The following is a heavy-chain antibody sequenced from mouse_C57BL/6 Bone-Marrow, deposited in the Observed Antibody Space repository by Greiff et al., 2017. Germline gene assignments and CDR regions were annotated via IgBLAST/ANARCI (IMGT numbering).Heavy chain of an antibody. D-gene: IGHD1-1*01. CDR2: IYPSDSET. CDR3: ARDLLRDY. Sequence: QVQLQQPGAELVRPGSSVKLSCKASGYTFTSYWMDWVKQRPGQGLEWIGNIYPSDSETHYNQKFKDKATLTVDKSSSTAYMQFSSLTSEDSAVYYCARDLLRDYWGQGTTLTVSS. J-gene: IGHJ2*01. V-gene: IGHV1-61*01. CDR1: GYTFTSYW.